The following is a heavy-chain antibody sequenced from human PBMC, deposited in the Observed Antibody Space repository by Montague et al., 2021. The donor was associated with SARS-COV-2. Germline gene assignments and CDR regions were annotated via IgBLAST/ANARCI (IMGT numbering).Heavy chain of an antibody. J-gene: IGHJ4*02. CDR1: GGSISRGYYY. CDR2: IYRSGSP. V-gene: IGHV4-61*02. CDR3: ARGVDTGVVTVTGDFDS. Sequence: TLSLTCTVSGGSISRGYYYWSWIRLPAGKGLEWIGRIYRSGSPXYNPPLESRVILSVDTSRNQVSMKMTSVTAADTAMYYCARGVDTGVVTVTGDFDSWGQGTLVIVSS. D-gene: IGHD5-18*01.